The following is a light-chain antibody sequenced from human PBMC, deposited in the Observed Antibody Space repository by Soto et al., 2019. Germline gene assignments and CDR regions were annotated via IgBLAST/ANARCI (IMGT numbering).Light chain of an antibody. CDR1: QSISSW. V-gene: IGKV1-5*01. Sequence: DSRITQYPYTLSAPAGERVTITCRASQSISSWLAWYQHKPGKAPKLLIYDASNLDSGVPSRFSGSGSGTEYTLTISSLQSEDFAVYYCQQYNNWPRTFGQGTKVDIK. CDR3: QQYNNWPRT. J-gene: IGKJ1*01. CDR2: DAS.